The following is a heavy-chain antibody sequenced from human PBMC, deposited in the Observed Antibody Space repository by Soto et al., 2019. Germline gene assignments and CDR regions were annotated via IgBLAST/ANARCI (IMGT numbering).Heavy chain of an antibody. Sequence: GGSLRLSCAASGFSFSISPMHWVRQAPGKGPEWVALISYDGTNKFYADSVKGRFTISRDNSKSTLYLQVDSLRPEDAAVYYCARDPKTYGGQHWAFNYFDSWGQGTLVTVSS. CDR3: ARDPKTYGGQHWAFNYFDS. J-gene: IGHJ4*02. D-gene: IGHD4-17*01. CDR2: ISYDGTNK. V-gene: IGHV3-30-3*01. CDR1: GFSFSISP.